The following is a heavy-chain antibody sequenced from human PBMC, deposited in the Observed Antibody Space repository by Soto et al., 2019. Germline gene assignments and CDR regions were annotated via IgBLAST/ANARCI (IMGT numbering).Heavy chain of an antibody. J-gene: IGHJ4*02. CDR3: AHTNLGVWDIVVVVAAPTFDY. CDR1: GFSLSTSGVG. Sequence: SGPTLVNPTQTLTLTCTFSGFSLSTSGVGVGWIRQPPGKALEWLALIYWNDDKRYSPSLKSRLTITKDTSKNQVVLTMTNMDPVDTATYYCAHTNLGVWDIVVVVAAPTFDYWGQGTLVTVSS. D-gene: IGHD2-15*01. CDR2: IYWNDDK. V-gene: IGHV2-5*01.